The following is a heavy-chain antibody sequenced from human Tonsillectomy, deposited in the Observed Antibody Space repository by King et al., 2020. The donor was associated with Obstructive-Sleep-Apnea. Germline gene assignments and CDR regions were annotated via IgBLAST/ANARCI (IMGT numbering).Heavy chain of an antibody. CDR2: IYSGGST. D-gene: IGHD3-9*01. CDR1: GFTVSSNY. Sequence: VQLVESGGGLVQPGGSLRLSCAASGFTVSSNYMSWVRQAPGKGLEWVSVIYSGGSTYCADSVKGRFTISRHNSKNTLYLQMNSLRAEDTAVYYCAREGYDILTGYNFDYWGQGTLVTVSS. V-gene: IGHV3-53*04. J-gene: IGHJ4*02. CDR3: AREGYDILTGYNFDY.